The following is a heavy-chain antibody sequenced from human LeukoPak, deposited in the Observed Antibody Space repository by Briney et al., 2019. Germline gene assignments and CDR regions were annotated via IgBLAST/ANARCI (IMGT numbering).Heavy chain of an antibody. Sequence: SETLSLTCAVYGGSFSGYYWSWIRQPPGKGLEWIGEINRSGSTNYNPSLKSRVTISVDTSKNQFSLKLSSVTAADTAVYYCARGVEAGYCSSTSCYRYYFDYWGQGTLVTVSS. J-gene: IGHJ4*02. CDR3: ARGVEAGYCSSTSCYRYYFDY. V-gene: IGHV4-34*01. CDR1: GGSFSGYY. D-gene: IGHD2-2*01. CDR2: INRSGST.